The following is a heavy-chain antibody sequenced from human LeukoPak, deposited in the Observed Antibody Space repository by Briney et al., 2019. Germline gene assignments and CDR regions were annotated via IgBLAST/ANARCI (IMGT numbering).Heavy chain of an antibody. V-gene: IGHV1-69*13. J-gene: IGHJ4*02. Sequence: SVKVSCKASGYTFTGTFIHWVRQAPGQGLEWMGGIIPIFGTANYAQKFQGRVTITADESTSTAYMELSSLRSEDTAVYYCARGRTPAAHAYWGQGTLVTVSS. CDR2: IIPIFGTA. D-gene: IGHD2-2*01. CDR3: ARGRTPAAHAY. CDR1: GYTFTGTF.